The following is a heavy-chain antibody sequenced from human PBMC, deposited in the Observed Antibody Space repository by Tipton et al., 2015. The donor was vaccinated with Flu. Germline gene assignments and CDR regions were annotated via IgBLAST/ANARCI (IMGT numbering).Heavy chain of an antibody. Sequence: SLRLSCAASEFIFSTYWMHWVRQAPGKGLEWVSRINTDGSSTTYADSVKGRFSMSRDNAKDTLYLQMNSLRAEDTAVYYCARHRLQTYYPSWYFDLWGRGTLVTVSS. V-gene: IGHV3-74*01. CDR3: ARHRLQTYYPSWYFDL. D-gene: IGHD1-26*01. CDR1: EFIFSTYW. J-gene: IGHJ2*01. CDR2: INTDGSST.